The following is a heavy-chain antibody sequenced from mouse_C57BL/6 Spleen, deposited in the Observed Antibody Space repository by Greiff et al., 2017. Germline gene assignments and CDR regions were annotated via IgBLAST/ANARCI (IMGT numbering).Heavy chain of an antibody. D-gene: IGHD1-1*01. J-gene: IGHJ4*01. CDR3: ARGEPVDYYEDYYAMDD. CDR1: GYPFTSYW. Sequence: VQLQQPGAELVRPGSSVKLSCKASGYPFTSYWLDWLKQRPGQGLEWIGNIYPSDSATHYNQKFKDQATLTVDQSSSTAYMQLTSLTSEDSAVYYCARGEPVDYYEDYYAMDDWGQGTSVTVSS. V-gene: IGHV1-61*01. CDR2: IYPSDSAT.